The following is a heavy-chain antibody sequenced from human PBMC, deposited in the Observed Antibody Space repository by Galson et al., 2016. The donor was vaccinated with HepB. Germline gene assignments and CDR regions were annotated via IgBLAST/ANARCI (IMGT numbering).Heavy chain of an antibody. CDR1: GFTVSTNY. J-gene: IGHJ6*02. CDR2: IYSGGTT. Sequence: SLRLSCATSGFTVSTNYMSWVRQAPGKGLEWVSVIYSGGTTYYADSVKGRFTISRDNGKNSLYLQMSSLRVEDAGVYYCARRLDTQRRIAGWGWGMDVWGQGTTVTVS. D-gene: IGHD6-19*01. CDR3: ARRLDTQRRIAGWGWGMDV. V-gene: IGHV3-53*01.